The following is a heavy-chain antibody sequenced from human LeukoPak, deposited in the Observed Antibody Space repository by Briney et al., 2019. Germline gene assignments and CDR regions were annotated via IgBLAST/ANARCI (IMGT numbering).Heavy chain of an antibody. D-gene: IGHD1-26*01. CDR3: ARSGWELPYDY. CDR1: GYTFTSYD. V-gene: IGHV1-8*03. Sequence: ASVKVSCKASGYTFTSYDINWVRQATGQGLEWMGWMNPNSGNTGYAQKFQGRVTITRNTSISTAYMELSSLRSEDTAVCYCARSGWELPYDYWGQGTLVTVSS. CDR2: MNPNSGNT. J-gene: IGHJ4*02.